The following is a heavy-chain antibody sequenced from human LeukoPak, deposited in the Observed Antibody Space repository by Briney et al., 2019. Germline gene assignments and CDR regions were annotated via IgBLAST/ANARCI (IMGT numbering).Heavy chain of an antibody. CDR3: ARDRDYGDYNTQDLFVY. CDR1: GYTFTSYG. J-gene: IGHJ4*02. V-gene: IGHV1-18*01. D-gene: IGHD4-17*01. CDR2: ISAYNGNT. Sequence: ASVKVSCKASGYTFTSYGISWGRQAPGQGLEWMGWISAYNGNTNYAQKFQGRVTMTTDTSTSTAYMELRSLSSDDTAVYYCARDRDYGDYNTQDLFVYWGQGTLVTVSS.